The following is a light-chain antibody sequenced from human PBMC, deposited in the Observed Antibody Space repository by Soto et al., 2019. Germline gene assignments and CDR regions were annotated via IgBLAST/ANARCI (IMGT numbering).Light chain of an antibody. CDR2: DAS. J-gene: IGKJ5*01. V-gene: IGKV1-5*01. Sequence: DIQITQSPSTLSASVGDRVTITCRASQSISSWLAWYQQTPGKAPKLLIYDASTLERGVPSRFSGTGSGTEFTLTISSLHPDDFATYYCQQYHRSSITFGQGTRLEIK. CDR3: QQYHRSSIT. CDR1: QSISSW.